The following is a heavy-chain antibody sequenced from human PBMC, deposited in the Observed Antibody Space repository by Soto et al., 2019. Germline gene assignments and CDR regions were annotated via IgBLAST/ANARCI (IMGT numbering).Heavy chain of an antibody. V-gene: IGHV1-46*01. CDR1: GNTFPSYY. CDR2: INPSGGST. J-gene: IGHJ3*02. Sequence: GASVKVSWKASGNTFPSYYMHWGRQAPGQRLEWMGIINPSGGSTSYAQKFQGRVTMTRDTSTSTVYMELSSLRSEDTAVYYCARDKGNHYDFWSGYYWSAFDIWGQGTMVTVSS. CDR3: ARDKGNHYDFWSGYYWSAFDI. D-gene: IGHD3-3*01.